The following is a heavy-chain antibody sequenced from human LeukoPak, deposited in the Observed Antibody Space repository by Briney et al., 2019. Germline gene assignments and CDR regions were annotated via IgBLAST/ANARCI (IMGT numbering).Heavy chain of an antibody. CDR1: GGTFSSYA. V-gene: IGHV1-69*05. Sequence: SVKVSCKASGGTFSSYAISWVRQAPGQGLEWMGGIIPIFGTANYAQKFQGRVTITTDESTSTAYMELSSLRSEDTAVYYCASREDDFWSGPDYWGQGTLVTVSS. CDR2: IIPIFGTA. D-gene: IGHD3-3*01. CDR3: ASREDDFWSGPDY. J-gene: IGHJ4*02.